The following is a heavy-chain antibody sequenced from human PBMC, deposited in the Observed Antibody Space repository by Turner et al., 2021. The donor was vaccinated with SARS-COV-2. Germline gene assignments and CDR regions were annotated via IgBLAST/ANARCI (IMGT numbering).Heavy chain of an antibody. D-gene: IGHD3-22*01. Sequence: QVQLVESGGGVVVPGRSLRLSCAASGITFSSNGMLWVRQAPGKGREWVVVIGNDGSQKYYADSVKGRFTISRDKSKNMVYLQRNSLRAEDTAVYYCARLDDSGHWGAFDIWGQGTMVTVSS. V-gene: IGHV3-33*01. CDR2: IGNDGSQK. CDR3: ARLDDSGHWGAFDI. J-gene: IGHJ3*02. CDR1: GITFSSNG.